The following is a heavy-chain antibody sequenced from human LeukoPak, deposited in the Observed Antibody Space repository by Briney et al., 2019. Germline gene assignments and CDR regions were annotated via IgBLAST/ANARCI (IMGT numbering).Heavy chain of an antibody. CDR2: LYTGGST. J-gene: IGHJ3*01. V-gene: IGHV3-53*01. D-gene: IGHD5-18*01. CDR3: ARLNTALVLAFDV. Sequence: GGSLRLSCAASGFSVSDNYMSWVRQAPGKGLEWVSILYTGGSTYYADSVKGRFTISRDSSKNTLYLQMNSLRAEDTAVYYCARLNTALVLAFDVWGQGTLVTVSS. CDR1: GFSVSDNY.